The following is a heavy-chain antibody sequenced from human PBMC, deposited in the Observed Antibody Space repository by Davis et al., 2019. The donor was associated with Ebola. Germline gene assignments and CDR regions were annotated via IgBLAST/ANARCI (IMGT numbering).Heavy chain of an antibody. Sequence: GESLKISCAASGFTFSGSAMHWVRQASGKGLEWVGRIRSKANSYATAYAASVKGRFTISRDDSKNTAYLQMNSLKTEDTAVYYCARDPSITMIVVVTGFDYWGQGTLVTVPS. CDR1: GFTFSGSA. V-gene: IGHV3-73*01. J-gene: IGHJ4*02. CDR2: IRSKANSYAT. CDR3: ARDPSITMIVVVTGFDY. D-gene: IGHD3-22*01.